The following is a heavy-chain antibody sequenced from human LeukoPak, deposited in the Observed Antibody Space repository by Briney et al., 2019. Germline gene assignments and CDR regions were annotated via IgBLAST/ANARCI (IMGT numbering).Heavy chain of an antibody. CDR1: GFTFSSYS. J-gene: IGHJ4*02. D-gene: IGHD1-26*01. V-gene: IGHV3-48*01. CDR3: ATSGSYRFDY. CDR2: ISGTSSTI. Sequence: GGSLRLSCAASGFTFSSYSMNWVRQAPGKGLEWVSFISGTSSTIYYADSGKGRFTISRDNAQNSLYLQMNSLRGEDTAVYYCATSGSYRFDYWGQGTLVTVSS.